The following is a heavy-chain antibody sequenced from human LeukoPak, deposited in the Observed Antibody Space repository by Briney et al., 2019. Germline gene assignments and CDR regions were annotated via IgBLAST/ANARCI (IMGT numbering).Heavy chain of an antibody. J-gene: IGHJ4*02. V-gene: IGHV3-7*01. CDR1: GFTFSSYW. D-gene: IGHD5-18*01. CDR3: ASHLPGISGYTYGRGFDY. Sequence: GGSLRLSCAASGFTFSSYWMSWVRQAPGKGLEWVANIKEDGSEKYYADSVKGRFTISRDNAKKTLYLQMNSLRAEDTAVYYCASHLPGISGYTYGRGFDYWGQGTLLTVSS. CDR2: IKEDGSEK.